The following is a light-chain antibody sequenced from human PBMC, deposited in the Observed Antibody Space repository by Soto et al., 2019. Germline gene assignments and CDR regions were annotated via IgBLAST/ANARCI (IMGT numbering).Light chain of an antibody. V-gene: IGKV3-15*01. J-gene: IGKJ5*01. CDR1: QSVSSN. CDR3: QQYNNWPPT. CDR2: GAS. Sequence: EIVMTQSPATLSVSPGERATLSCRASQSVSSNLAWYQQKPGQAPRLLIYGASTSATGIPARFSGIGSATDFTLTISSLQSEDFALYYCQQYNNWPPTFGQGTRLEIK.